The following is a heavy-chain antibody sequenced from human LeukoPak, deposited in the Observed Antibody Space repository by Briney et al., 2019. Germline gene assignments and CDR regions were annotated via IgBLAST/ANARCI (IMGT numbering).Heavy chain of an antibody. V-gene: IGHV3-11*06. Sequence: PGGSLRLSCAASGFTFSDYYMSWIRQAPGKGLEWVSYISGSGSDTNYADSVKGRFTTSRDNAKNSLYLQMNSLRAEDTAVYYCARVGLIVAAGTPDYWGQGTLATVSS. D-gene: IGHD6-13*01. J-gene: IGHJ4*02. CDR3: ARVGLIVAAGTPDY. CDR1: GFTFSDYY. CDR2: ISGSGSDT.